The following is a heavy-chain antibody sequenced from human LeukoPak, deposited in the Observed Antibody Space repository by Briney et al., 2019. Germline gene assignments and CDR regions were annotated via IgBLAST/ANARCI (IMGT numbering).Heavy chain of an antibody. J-gene: IGHJ4*02. V-gene: IGHV4-31*03. CDR1: GGSISSGGYY. CDR3: ARVGYDILTGYQTMFY. Sequence: PSPTLSLTCTVSGGSISSGGYYWSWIRQHPGKGMEWIGYIYYSGSTYYNPSLKSRVTISVDTSKNQFSLKLSSVAAADTAVYYCARVGYDILTGYQTMFYWGQGTLVSVSS. CDR2: IYYSGST. D-gene: IGHD3-9*01.